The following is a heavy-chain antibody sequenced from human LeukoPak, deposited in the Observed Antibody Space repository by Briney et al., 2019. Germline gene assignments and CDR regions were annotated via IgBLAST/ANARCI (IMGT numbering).Heavy chain of an antibody. J-gene: IGHJ5*02. CDR1: GGSFSGYY. CDR2: INHSGST. Sequence: SETLSLTCAVYGGSFSGYYWSWIRQPPGKGLEWIGEINHSGSTNYNPSLKSRVTISVDTSKNQFSLKLSSVTAADTAVYYCAREQPRGWCDPWGQGTLVTVSS. V-gene: IGHV4-34*01. D-gene: IGHD5-18*01. CDR3: AREQPRGWCDP.